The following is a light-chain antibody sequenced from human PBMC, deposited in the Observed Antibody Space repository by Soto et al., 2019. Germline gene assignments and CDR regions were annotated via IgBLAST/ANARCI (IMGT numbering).Light chain of an antibody. CDR2: GAS. Sequence: EIVMTQSPATLSVSPVEIAAPAFMASQSVSSDLAWYHQKPGQAPTLLIYGASTRATGIPDRFSGSGSGTDFTLTISRLEPEDFAVYYCQQYGSSYPWTFGQGTRWIS. CDR3: QQYGSSYPWT. CDR1: QSVSSD. V-gene: IGKV3-20*01. J-gene: IGKJ1*01.